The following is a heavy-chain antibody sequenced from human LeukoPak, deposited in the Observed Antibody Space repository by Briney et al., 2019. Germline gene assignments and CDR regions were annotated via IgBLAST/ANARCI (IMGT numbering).Heavy chain of an antibody. CDR3: ARDKQQLANIYYYYYMDV. J-gene: IGHJ6*03. Sequence: GGSLRLSCAASGFTFSDHYMDWVRQAPGKGLEHVSAINSNGGSTYYANSVKGRFTIFRDNSKNTLYLHVNSLRSDDTAVYYCARDKQQLANIYYYYYMDVWGKGTTVTISS. V-gene: IGHV3-64*01. CDR2: INSNGGST. CDR1: GFTFSDHY. D-gene: IGHD6-13*01.